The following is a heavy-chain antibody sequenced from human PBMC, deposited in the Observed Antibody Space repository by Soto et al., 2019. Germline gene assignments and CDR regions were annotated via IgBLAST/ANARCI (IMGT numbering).Heavy chain of an antibody. D-gene: IGHD2-8*01. V-gene: IGHV1-18*01. CDR3: ARGAAEYCTNGVCYNSDY. J-gene: IGHJ4*02. Sequence: GASVKVSCKASGYTFTSYGISWVRQAPGQGLEWMGWISAYNGNTNYAQKLQGRVTMTTDTSTSTAYMELRSLRSDDTAVYYCARGAAEYCTNGVCYNSDYWGQGTLVTVPQ. CDR2: ISAYNGNT. CDR1: GYTFTSYG.